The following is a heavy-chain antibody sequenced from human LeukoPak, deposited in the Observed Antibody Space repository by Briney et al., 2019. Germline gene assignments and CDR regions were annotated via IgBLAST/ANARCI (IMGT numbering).Heavy chain of an antibody. CDR3: ARVGYSSSWYYFDY. Sequence: GGSLRLSCTASGFTFTSYWMQWVRQAPGEGLVWVSCINNDGSSTNYADSVKGRFTISRDNAKNSLYLQMNSLRAEDTAVYYCARVGYSSSWYYFDYWGQGTLVTVSS. D-gene: IGHD6-13*01. V-gene: IGHV3-74*01. J-gene: IGHJ4*02. CDR2: INNDGSST. CDR1: GFTFTSYW.